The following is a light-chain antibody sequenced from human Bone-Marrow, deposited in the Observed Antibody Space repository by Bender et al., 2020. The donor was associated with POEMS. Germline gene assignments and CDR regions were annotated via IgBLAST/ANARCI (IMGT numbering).Light chain of an antibody. CDR3: VAWDDNLSGFYV. CDR2: GYN. J-gene: IGLJ1*01. CDR1: SSNTGSGYD. Sequence: QSVLTQPPSVSGAPGQRVTISCTGSSSNTGSGYDINWYQHLPGTAPKLLIYGYNNRPSGVPDRFSGSKSGTSASLAISGLRSEDEADYYCVAWDDNLSGFYVFGTGTKVTVL. V-gene: IGLV1-50*01.